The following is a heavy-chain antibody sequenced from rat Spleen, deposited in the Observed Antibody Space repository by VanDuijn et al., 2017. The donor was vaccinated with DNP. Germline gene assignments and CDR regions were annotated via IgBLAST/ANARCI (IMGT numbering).Heavy chain of an antibody. CDR2: IIFDGGNT. CDR3: ARHDGTEGIDFDY. CDR1: GFIFSNYW. D-gene: IGHD1-11*01. V-gene: IGHV5-29*01. Sequence: EVQLVESDGGLVQPGRSLKLSCAASGFIFSNYWMTWIRQAPGKGLEWVATIIFDGGNTYYRDSVKGRFTTSRDNAKSTLYLQMDSLRSEDTATYYCARHDGTEGIDFDYWGQGVMVTVSS. J-gene: IGHJ2*01.